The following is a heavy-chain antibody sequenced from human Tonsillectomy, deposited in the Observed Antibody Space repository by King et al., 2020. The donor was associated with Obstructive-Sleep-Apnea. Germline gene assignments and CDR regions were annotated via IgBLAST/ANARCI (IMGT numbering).Heavy chain of an antibody. D-gene: IGHD2-15*01. CDR1: GFTFSSYA. CDR2: ISYDGSNK. J-gene: IGHJ4*02. Sequence: VQLVESGGGVVQPGRSLRLSCAASGFTFSSYALHWVRQAPGKGLEWVAVISYDGSNKYYADSVKGRFTISKAKSKTTLYLQMNSLRAEDTAVYYCARGSWGYCSGGSCYGIDYWGQGTLVTVSS. CDR3: ARGSWGYCSGGSCYGIDY. V-gene: IGHV3-30*04.